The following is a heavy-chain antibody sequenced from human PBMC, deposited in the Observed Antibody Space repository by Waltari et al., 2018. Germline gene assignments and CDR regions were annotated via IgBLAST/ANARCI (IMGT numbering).Heavy chain of an antibody. Sequence: QVQLQESGPGLVKPSETLSLTCAVSGYSISSGSYWGSIRPLPGKGREWIGSIYHSVSTYYNPSLKSRVTISVDTSKNQFSLKLSSVTAADTAVYYCARDPSYDYIWGSYRSNWFDPWGQGTLVTVSS. CDR3: ARDPSYDYIWGSYRSNWFDP. D-gene: IGHD3-16*02. J-gene: IGHJ5*02. CDR2: IYHSVST. V-gene: IGHV4-38-2*02. CDR1: GYSISSGSY.